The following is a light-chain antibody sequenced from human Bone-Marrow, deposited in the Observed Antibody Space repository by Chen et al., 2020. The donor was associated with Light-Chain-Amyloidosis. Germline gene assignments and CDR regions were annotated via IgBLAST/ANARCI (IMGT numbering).Light chain of an antibody. V-gene: IGKV3-20*01. Sequence: EIVLTQSPGTLSLSLGEGANLSCRASQTISSNYLTWYQQKFGHAPRLLIYGSSSRATGIPDRFTGSGSGTDFTLTINRLEPEDFAMYYCQQYGTSPLTFGGGTKVEIK. CDR1: QTISSNY. CDR2: GSS. CDR3: QQYGTSPLT. J-gene: IGKJ4*01.